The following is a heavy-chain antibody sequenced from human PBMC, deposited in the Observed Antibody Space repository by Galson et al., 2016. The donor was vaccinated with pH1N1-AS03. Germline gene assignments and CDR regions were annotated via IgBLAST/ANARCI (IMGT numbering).Heavy chain of an antibody. Sequence: SVKVSCKASGYTIISYVMHWVRQAPGQRLEWMGWINAGNGNTTYSQSFQGRVTITRDTSASKAYMELSSLRSEDTAVYYCARGLGSYGMDVWGQGTTVTVSS. CDR1: GYTIISYV. CDR3: ARGLGSYGMDV. V-gene: IGHV1-3*01. J-gene: IGHJ6*02. CDR2: INAGNGNT. D-gene: IGHD3-16*01.